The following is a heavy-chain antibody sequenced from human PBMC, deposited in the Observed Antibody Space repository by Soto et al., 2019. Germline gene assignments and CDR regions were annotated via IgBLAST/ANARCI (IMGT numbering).Heavy chain of an antibody. CDR1: GGTFSIYG. Sequence: SVKVSCKASGGTFSIYGFSWVRQAPGQGPEWIGGIIPILTTPNYAQKFQGRVTIVADESTTTVYMELSSLKFEDTAVYYCATSVGIAATGEDGMDVWGQGXTVTVSS. D-gene: IGHD2-8*02. CDR2: IIPILTTP. J-gene: IGHJ6*02. V-gene: IGHV1-69*13. CDR3: ATSVGIAATGEDGMDV.